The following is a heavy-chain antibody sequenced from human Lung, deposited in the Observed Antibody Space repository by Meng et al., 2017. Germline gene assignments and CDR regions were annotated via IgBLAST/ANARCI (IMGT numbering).Heavy chain of an antibody. V-gene: IGHV4-4*02. D-gene: IGHD2-2*01. Sequence: QLQESGPGLVKPSGTLSRTCGVSGGSISSSNWWSWVRQPPGKGLEWIGEIYHSGGTKYNPSLKSRVTISVDKSKNQFSLKLSSVTAADTAVYYCARGLGEAVVPRTMFDYWGQGTLVTVSS. CDR1: GGSISSSNW. CDR2: IYHSGGT. J-gene: IGHJ4*02. CDR3: ARGLGEAVVPRTMFDY.